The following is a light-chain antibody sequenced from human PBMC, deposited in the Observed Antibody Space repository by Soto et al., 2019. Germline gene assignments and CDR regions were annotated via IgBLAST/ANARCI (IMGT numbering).Light chain of an antibody. Sequence: EVVMTQSPATLSVSPGERATLSCRAIESVSRNLAWYQQKPGQAPRLLIYDASKRATGIPARFSGSGSGTDFTLTISSLEPEDFAVYYCQQRSIWPITFGQGTRLEI. CDR2: DAS. V-gene: IGKV3-11*01. CDR3: QQRSIWPIT. CDR1: ESVSRN. J-gene: IGKJ5*01.